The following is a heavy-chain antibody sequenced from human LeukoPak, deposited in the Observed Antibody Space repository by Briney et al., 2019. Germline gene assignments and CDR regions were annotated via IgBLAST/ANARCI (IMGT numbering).Heavy chain of an antibody. CDR1: GYTFTNYG. Sequence: AASGKVACKASGYTFTNYGISWVRQAPGQGLEWMGWISAYNGNTNYAQKLQGRVTMTTDTSTSTAYMELRRLRSDDTAVYYCARDYYDSSGYAEYFQHWGQGTLVTVSS. CDR3: ARDYYDSSGYAEYFQH. CDR2: ISAYNGNT. D-gene: IGHD3-22*01. J-gene: IGHJ1*01. V-gene: IGHV1-18*01.